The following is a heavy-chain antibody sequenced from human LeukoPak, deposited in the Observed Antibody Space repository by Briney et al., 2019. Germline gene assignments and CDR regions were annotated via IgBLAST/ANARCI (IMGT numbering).Heavy chain of an antibody. CDR3: ARVLGYCSGGSCYSSRYYYYGMDV. CDR1: GGSISSYY. CDR2: VYYSGST. V-gene: IGHV4-59*01. J-gene: IGHJ6*02. Sequence: PSETLSLTCTVSGGSISSYYWSWIRQPPWKGLEWIGYVYYSGSTKYNPSLKSRVTISVDTSKNQFSLKLSSVTAADTAVYYCARVLGYCSGGSCYSSRYYYYGMDVWGQGTTVTVSS. D-gene: IGHD2-15*01.